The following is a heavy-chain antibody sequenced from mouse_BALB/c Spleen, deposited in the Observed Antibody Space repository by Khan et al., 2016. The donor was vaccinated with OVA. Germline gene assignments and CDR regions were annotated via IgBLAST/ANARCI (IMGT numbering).Heavy chain of an antibody. CDR1: GYSITSDSA. J-gene: IGHJ2*02. CDR2: ISYSGNT. Sequence: EVQLQESGPGLVKPSQSLSLTCTVTGYSITSDSAWNWIRQFPGNKLEWMGFISYSGNTKYNPSLKSRISITRDTSRNQFFLQLNSVTIEDTATYYCARIYGGDVDYWGQGTSLTVSS. D-gene: IGHD1-1*01. V-gene: IGHV3-2*02. CDR3: ARIYGGDVDY.